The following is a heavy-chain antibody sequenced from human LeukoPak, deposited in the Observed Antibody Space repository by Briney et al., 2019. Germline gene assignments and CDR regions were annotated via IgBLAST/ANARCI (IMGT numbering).Heavy chain of an antibody. CDR1: GGSISSYY. Sequence: SETLSLTCTVSGGSISSYYWTWIRQPPGKELEWIGNIYYSGSTNYNPSLKSRVTISVDTSKNQFSLKLSSVTAADTAVYYCAREDSSGYLFDYWGQGTLVTVSS. D-gene: IGHD3-22*01. CDR2: IYYSGST. V-gene: IGHV4-59*01. CDR3: AREDSSGYLFDY. J-gene: IGHJ4*02.